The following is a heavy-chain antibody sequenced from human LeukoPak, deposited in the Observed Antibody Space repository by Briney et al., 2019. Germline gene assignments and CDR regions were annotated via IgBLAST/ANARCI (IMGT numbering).Heavy chain of an antibody. J-gene: IGHJ4*02. CDR3: ARASHDYGDYSHFDY. V-gene: IGHV4-59*12. D-gene: IGHD4-17*01. Sequence: SETLSLTCTVSGGSISNYYWSWIRQSPVKGLEWIGFIYYSGSTNYNPSLKTRVTISVDKSKNQFSLKLSSVTAADTAVYYCARASHDYGDYSHFDYWGQGTLVTVSS. CDR1: GGSISNYY. CDR2: IYYSGST.